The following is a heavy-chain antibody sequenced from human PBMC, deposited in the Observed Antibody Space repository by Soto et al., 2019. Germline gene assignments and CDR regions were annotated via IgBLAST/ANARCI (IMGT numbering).Heavy chain of an antibody. J-gene: IGHJ3*02. Sequence: PSVKVSCKASGYTFTSYAMHWVRQAPGQRLEWMGWINAGNGNTKYSQKFQGRVTITRDTSASTAYMELSSLRSEDTAVYYCARVIPGEVAFDIWGQGTMVTVS. V-gene: IGHV1-3*01. CDR1: GYTFTSYA. CDR2: INAGNGNT. CDR3: ARVIPGEVAFDI. D-gene: IGHD2-15*01.